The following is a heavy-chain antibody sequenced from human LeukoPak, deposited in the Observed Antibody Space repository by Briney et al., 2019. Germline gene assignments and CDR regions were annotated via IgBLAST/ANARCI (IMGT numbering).Heavy chain of an antibody. CDR3: AKDYGVDSGFFDY. CDR1: GFTFDDYA. V-gene: IGHV3-9*03. D-gene: IGHD3-10*01. J-gene: IGHJ4*02. Sequence: PGGSLRLSCAASGFTFDDYAMHWVRQAPGKGLEWVSGISWNSGSIGYADSVKGRFTISRDNAKNSLYLQMNSLRAEDMALYYCAKDYGVDSGFFDYWGQGTLVTVSS. CDR2: ISWNSGSI.